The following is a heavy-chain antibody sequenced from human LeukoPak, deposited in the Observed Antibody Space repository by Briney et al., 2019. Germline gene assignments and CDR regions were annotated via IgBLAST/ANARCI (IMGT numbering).Heavy chain of an antibody. D-gene: IGHD3-22*01. CDR2: ISAYNGNT. CDR1: GYTFTSYG. Sequence: ASVKVSCKASGYTFTSYGISWVRQAPGQGLEWMGWISAYNGNTNYAQKLQGRVTMTTDTSTSTAYMELRSLRSDGTAVYYCAREGRPLNYYDSSGYHFDYWGQGTLVTVSS. V-gene: IGHV1-18*01. CDR3: AREGRPLNYYDSSGYHFDY. J-gene: IGHJ4*02.